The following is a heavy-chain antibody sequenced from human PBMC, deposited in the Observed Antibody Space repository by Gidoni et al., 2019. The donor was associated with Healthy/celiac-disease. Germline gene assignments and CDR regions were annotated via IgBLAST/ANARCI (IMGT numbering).Heavy chain of an antibody. CDR1: GGPFSSYA. CDR2: IIPIFGTA. CDR3: ARVAYYYYYMDV. J-gene: IGHJ6*03. V-gene: IGHV1-69*01. Sequence: QVQLVQSGAEVKKPGSSVQVSCKASGGPFSSYAISWVRQAPGQGLEWMGGIIPIFGTANYAQKFQGRVTITADESTSTAYMELSSLRSEDTAVYYCARVAYYYYYMDVWGKGTTVTVSS.